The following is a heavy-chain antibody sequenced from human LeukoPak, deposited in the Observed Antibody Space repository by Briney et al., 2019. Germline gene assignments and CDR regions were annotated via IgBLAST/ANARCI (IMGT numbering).Heavy chain of an antibody. CDR1: GGTFSSYT. D-gene: IGHD3-9*01. CDR2: IIPIFGTA. CDR3: ARDRELRYFDWLFPDEPFDY. V-gene: IGHV1-69*08. J-gene: IGHJ4*02. Sequence: ASVKVSCKASGGTFSSYTISWVRQAPGQGLEWMGNIIPIFGTANYAQRFQGRVTITADKSTSRAYMELSRLRSEDTAVYYCARDRELRYFDWLFPDEPFDYWGQGTLVTVSS.